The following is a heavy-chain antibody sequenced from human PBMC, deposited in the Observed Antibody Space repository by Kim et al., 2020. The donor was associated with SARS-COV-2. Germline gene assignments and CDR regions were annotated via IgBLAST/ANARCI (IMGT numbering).Heavy chain of an antibody. V-gene: IGHV4-59*08. Sequence: SETLSLTCSVSAGSISGWYWSWIRQPPGKGLEWIGSVFYTGSTNYNPSLKSRVAISVDTSKNQFSLKLTSVTAADTAVYYCARHGGFDSSGSRTHGLDYWGQGTLVTVSS. J-gene: IGHJ4*02. CDR3: ARHGGFDSSGSRTHGLDY. D-gene: IGHD3-22*01. CDR2: VFYTGST. CDR1: AGSISGWY.